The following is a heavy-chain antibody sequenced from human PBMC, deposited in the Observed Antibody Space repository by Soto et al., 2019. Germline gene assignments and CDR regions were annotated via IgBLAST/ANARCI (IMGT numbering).Heavy chain of an antibody. CDR3: VRDRALDSSGHWFDS. J-gene: IGHJ5*01. V-gene: IGHV4-30-2*05. Sequence: PSETLSLTCTVSGGSINSAGHSWGWVRQSPGKGLEWIGYSYHSGSSYYNPSLKSRLSMSLDTSKNQFSLNLTSVTAADTAIYYCVRDRALDSSGHWFDSWGQGTLVTVSS. D-gene: IGHD6-19*01. CDR2: SYHSGSS. CDR1: GGSINSAGHS.